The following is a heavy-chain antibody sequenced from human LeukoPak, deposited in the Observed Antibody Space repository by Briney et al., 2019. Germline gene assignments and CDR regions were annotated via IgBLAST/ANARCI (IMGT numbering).Heavy chain of an antibody. J-gene: IGHJ4*02. CDR1: GFTFSSYS. D-gene: IGHD2-2*01. CDR3: ARDRGIGGSSTSYDY. Sequence: PGKSLRLSSAASGFTFSSYSMNWVRQAPGKGLEWVSYISSSSSTIYYADSVKGRFTISRDNAKNSLYLQMNSLRAEDTAVYYCARDRGIGGSSTSYDYWGQGTLVTVSS. V-gene: IGHV3-48*04. CDR2: ISSSSSTI.